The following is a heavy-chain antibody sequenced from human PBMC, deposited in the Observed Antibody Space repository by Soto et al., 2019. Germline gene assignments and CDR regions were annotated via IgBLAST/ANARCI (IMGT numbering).Heavy chain of an antibody. Sequence: GXSVKVSCNASGYIFSCHVINLMRQAPGQGLECMGWINPKSGDTGYAQKFQGRVTMTRDTSLDIVHMDLSGLTSDDAAVYYCARDTRGTRGFDEMDLWGQGTTVTVSS. CDR2: INPKSGDT. D-gene: IGHD2-2*01. CDR3: ARDTRGTRGFDEMDL. CDR1: GYIFSCHV. V-gene: IGHV1-2*02. J-gene: IGHJ6*02.